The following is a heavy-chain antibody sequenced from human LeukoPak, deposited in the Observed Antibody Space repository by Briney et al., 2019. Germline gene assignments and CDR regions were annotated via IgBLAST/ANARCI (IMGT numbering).Heavy chain of an antibody. V-gene: IGHV3-48*04. Sequence: PGGSLRLSCAASGFTFVTYTVHWVRQAPGKGLEWVSYISDSGNSIYYADSVKGRFTVSRDNAKNSLYLQMNSLRAEDTAVYYCGRQLGYCSSTSCYEVSWGQGTLVTVSS. CDR2: ISDSGNSI. J-gene: IGHJ5*02. D-gene: IGHD2-2*01. CDR3: GRQLGYCSSTSCYEVS. CDR1: GFTFVTYT.